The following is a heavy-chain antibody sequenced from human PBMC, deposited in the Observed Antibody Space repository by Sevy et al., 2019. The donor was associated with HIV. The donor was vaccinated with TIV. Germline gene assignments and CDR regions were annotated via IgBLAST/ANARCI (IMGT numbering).Heavy chain of an antibody. D-gene: IGHD2-8*01. CDR3: AREGCTKPHDY. CDR1: GFTFSKYS. J-gene: IGHJ4*02. CDR2: LSFGCGEI. V-gene: IGHV3-23*01. Sequence: GGSLRLSCAASGFTFSKYSMSWVRQPPGKGLEWVSTLSFGCGEINYADSVKGRFTISRDNSKSSVYLQMNNLRPEDXAVXYCAREGCTKPHDYWGQGTLVTVSS.